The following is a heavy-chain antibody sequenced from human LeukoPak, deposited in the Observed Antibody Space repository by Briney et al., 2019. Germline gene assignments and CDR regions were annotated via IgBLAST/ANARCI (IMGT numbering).Heavy chain of an antibody. CDR2: FYSGGTT. CDR3: ARDLNVATSIFGH. Sequence: PGGSLRLSCAVSGFTVSRHHMSWVRLAPGKGLEWVSTFYSGGTTKYADSVRGRFTISRDTATNTVSLQLNSLKVEDTAVYYWARDLNVATSIFGHWGQGTLVTVSS. CDR1: GFTVSRHH. J-gene: IGHJ5*02. V-gene: IGHV3-53*01. D-gene: IGHD2-21*02.